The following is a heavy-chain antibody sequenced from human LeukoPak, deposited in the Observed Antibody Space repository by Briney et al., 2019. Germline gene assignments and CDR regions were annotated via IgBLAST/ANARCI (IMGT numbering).Heavy chain of an antibody. D-gene: IGHD3-22*01. CDR1: GGTFSSYA. Sequence: SSAKVFCKASGGTFSSYAISWVRQAPGQGLEWMGRIIPIFGTANYAQKFQGRVTITTDESTSTAYMELSSLRSEDTAVYYCVRGYYYDSSGYYYFEYWGEGTLVTVSS. CDR3: VRGYYYDSSGYYYFEY. V-gene: IGHV1-69*05. CDR2: IIPIFGTA. J-gene: IGHJ4*02.